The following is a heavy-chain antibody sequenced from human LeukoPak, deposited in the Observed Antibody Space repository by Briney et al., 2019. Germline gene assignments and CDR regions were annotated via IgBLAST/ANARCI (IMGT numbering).Heavy chain of an antibody. CDR1: GYTFTSYY. J-gene: IGHJ4*02. CDR3: ARDSYIVATTFDY. D-gene: IGHD5-12*01. Sequence: ASVKVSCKASGYTFTSYYMHWVRQAPGQGLEWMGWINPNSGGTNYAQKFQGRVTMTRDTSISTAYMELSRLRSDDTAVYYCARDSYIVATTFDYWGQGTLVTVSS. V-gene: IGHV1-2*02. CDR2: INPNSGGT.